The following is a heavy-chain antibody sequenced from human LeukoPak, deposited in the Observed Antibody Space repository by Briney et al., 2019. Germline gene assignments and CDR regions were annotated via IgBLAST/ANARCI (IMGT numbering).Heavy chain of an antibody. J-gene: IGHJ4*02. D-gene: IGHD3-10*01. CDR2: ISAHNGNT. CDR3: ARDLGNYFHF. V-gene: IGHV1-18*01. Sequence: ASVKVSCKASGYSFTSYGISWVRQAPGQGLEWMGWISAHNGNTKYAQEVQDRVTMTTDTSTSTAYMEMRSLRSDDTAVYYCARDLGNYFHFWGQGTLVTVSS. CDR1: GYSFTSYG.